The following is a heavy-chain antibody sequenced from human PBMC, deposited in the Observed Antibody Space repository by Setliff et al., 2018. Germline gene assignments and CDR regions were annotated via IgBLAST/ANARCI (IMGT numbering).Heavy chain of an antibody. CDR3: TVYNTGSSKDHY. Sequence: LSETLSLTCVVSGGSISSSNWWSWVRQPPGKGLEWIGEIYHSGSPNYNPSLKSRVTISVDKSKNQFSLKLSSVTAADTALYYCTVYNTGSSKDHYWGQGTPVTVSS. CDR2: IYHSGSP. J-gene: IGHJ4*02. D-gene: IGHD2-8*02. V-gene: IGHV4-4*02. CDR1: GGSISSSNW.